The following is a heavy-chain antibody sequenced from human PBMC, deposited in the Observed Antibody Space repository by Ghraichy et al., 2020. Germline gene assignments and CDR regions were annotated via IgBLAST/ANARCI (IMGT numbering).Heavy chain of an antibody. V-gene: IGHV3-23*01. Sequence: GALRLSCAASGFTFSSYAMTWVRQAPGEGPKWVSSINNGGGTTYYTDSVKGRFTISRDNYKNTLYLQMKSLRDEDTAIYYCAKDSRAIAAVGTFDNWGQGTLVTVSS. D-gene: IGHD6-6*01. J-gene: IGHJ4*02. CDR1: GFTFSSYA. CDR2: INNGGGTT. CDR3: AKDSRAIAAVGTFDN.